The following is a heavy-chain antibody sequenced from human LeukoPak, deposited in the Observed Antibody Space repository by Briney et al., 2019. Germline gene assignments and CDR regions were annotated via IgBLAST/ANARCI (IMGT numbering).Heavy chain of an antibody. CDR1: GFTFSNYG. V-gene: IGHV3-30*02. J-gene: IGHJ4*02. D-gene: IGHD2-15*01. Sequence: GGSLRLSCGASGFTFSNYGMLWVRQAPGKGLEWVAFIRYDGNNKLYADSMKGRFTISRDNSKNTLYLQMNSLRAEDTAVYYCAKDVVAATPYYFDYWGQGTLVTVSS. CDR2: IRYDGNNK. CDR3: AKDVVAATPYYFDY.